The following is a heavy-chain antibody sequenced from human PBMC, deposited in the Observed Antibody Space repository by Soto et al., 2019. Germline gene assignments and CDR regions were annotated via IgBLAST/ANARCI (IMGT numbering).Heavy chain of an antibody. D-gene: IGHD4-17*01. CDR1: VFTCSSYS. CDR3: ARGPRTVTTHWFDP. CDR2: ISSISSYI. Sequence: GALRLSCAASVFTCSSYSMNWVRQAPGKGLEWVSSISSISSYIYYADSVKGRFTISRDNAKNSLYLQMNSLRAEDTAVYYCARGPRTVTTHWFDPWGQGTLVTVSS. J-gene: IGHJ5*02. V-gene: IGHV3-21*01.